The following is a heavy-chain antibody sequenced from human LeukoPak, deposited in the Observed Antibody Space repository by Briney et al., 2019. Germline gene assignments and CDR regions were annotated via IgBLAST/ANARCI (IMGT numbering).Heavy chain of an antibody. CDR3: ARVSQTPGGRGYFDY. J-gene: IGHJ4*02. V-gene: IGHV3-48*01. D-gene: IGHD2-15*01. CDR2: ISSSSSTI. CDR1: GFTFSSYS. Sequence: PGGSLRPSCAASGFTFSSYSMNWVRQAPGKGLQWVSYISSSSSTIYYADSVKGRFTISRDNAKNSLYLQMNSLRAEDTAVYYCARVSQTPGGRGYFDYWGQGTLVTVSS.